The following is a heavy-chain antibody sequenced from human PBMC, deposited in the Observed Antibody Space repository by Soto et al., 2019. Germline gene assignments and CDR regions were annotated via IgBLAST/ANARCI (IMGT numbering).Heavy chain of an antibody. D-gene: IGHD2-8*01. CDR3: ARLVYDTRLNYMYFDF. CDR1: GVSISSGNW. Sequence: SETLSLTCAVSGVSISSGNWWTWVRQTPQRGLEYIGEIFHDGTANYYPSFERRVAISVDTSKNQFSLKLTSVTAADTAIYFCARLVYDTRLNYMYFDFWCQGALVTVSS. V-gene: IGHV4-4*02. CDR2: IFHDGTA. J-gene: IGHJ4*02.